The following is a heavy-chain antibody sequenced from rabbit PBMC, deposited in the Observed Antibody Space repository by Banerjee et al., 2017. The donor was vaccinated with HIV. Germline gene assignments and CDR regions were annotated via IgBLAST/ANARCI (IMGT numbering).Heavy chain of an antibody. CDR1: GFSFNNYY. CDR3: GRGAGNVGYGYDL. Sequence: QEQLVESGGGLVQPEGSLALTCTASGFSFNNYYMCWVRQAPGKGLEWIGCIGTGSGNTYYATWAKGRFTISKTSSTTVTLQMPSLTAADTATYFCGRGAGNVGYGYDLWGPGTLVTVS. J-gene: IGHJ4*01. D-gene: IGHD6-1*01. CDR2: IGTGSGNT. V-gene: IGHV1S45*01.